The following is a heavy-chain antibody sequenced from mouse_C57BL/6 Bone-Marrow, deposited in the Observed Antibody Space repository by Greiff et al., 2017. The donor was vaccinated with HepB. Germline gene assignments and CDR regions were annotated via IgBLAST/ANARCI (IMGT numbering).Heavy chain of an antibody. J-gene: IGHJ3*01. CDR3: ARRDYPAWFAY. CDR2: ISSGSSTI. D-gene: IGHD2-4*01. CDR1: GFTFSDYG. Sequence: EVQLVESGGGLVKPGGSLKLSCAASGFTFSDYGMHWVRQAPEKGLEWVAYISSGSSTIYYADTVKGRFTISRDNAKNTLFLQMTSLRSEDTAMYYCARRDYPAWFAYWGQGTLVTVSA. V-gene: IGHV5-17*01.